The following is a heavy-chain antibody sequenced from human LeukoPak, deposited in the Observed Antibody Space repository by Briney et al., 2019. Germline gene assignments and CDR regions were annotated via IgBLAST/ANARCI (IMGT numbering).Heavy chain of an antibody. CDR2: ISGSGGST. J-gene: IGHJ4*02. CDR1: GFTFSSYA. Sequence: GGSLRLSCAASGFTFSSYAMSWVRQAPGKGLEWVSAISGSGGSTYYADSVKGRFTISRDNSKNTLYLQMNSLRAEDTAVYYCAKEAGANDFWSGYYFDYWGQGTLVTVSS. D-gene: IGHD3-3*01. V-gene: IGHV3-23*01. CDR3: AKEAGANDFWSGYYFDY.